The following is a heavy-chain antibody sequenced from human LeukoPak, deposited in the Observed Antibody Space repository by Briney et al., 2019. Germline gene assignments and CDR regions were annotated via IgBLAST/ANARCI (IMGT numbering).Heavy chain of an antibody. V-gene: IGHV4-4*02. Sequence: PSETLSLTCTVSGDSINSLDLWSWVRQPPGKGLEWIGEMYLSGTTHSNPSVKSRVTISIDKSKNQFFLNLSSVTAADTAVYYCARRYSGSYYPIADAFDIWGQGTMVTVSS. CDR3: ARRYSGSYYPIADAFDI. CDR1: GDSINSLDL. CDR2: MYLSGTT. J-gene: IGHJ3*02. D-gene: IGHD1-26*01.